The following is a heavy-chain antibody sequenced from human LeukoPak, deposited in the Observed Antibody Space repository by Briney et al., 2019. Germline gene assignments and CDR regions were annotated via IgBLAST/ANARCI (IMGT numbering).Heavy chain of an antibody. CDR1: GGTFSSYA. CDR2: IIPIFGTA. Sequence: SVKVSCKAFGGTFSSYAISWVRQAPGQGLEWMGGIIPIFGTANYAQKFQGRVTITADKSTSTAYMELRSLRSDDTAVYYCAFSSYYLQGNYYYMDVWGKGTTVTVSS. V-gene: IGHV1-69*06. D-gene: IGHD1-26*01. J-gene: IGHJ6*03. CDR3: AFSSYYLQGNYYYMDV.